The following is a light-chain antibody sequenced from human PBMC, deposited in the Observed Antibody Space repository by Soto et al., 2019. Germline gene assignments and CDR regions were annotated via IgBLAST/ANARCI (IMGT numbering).Light chain of an antibody. J-gene: IGKJ1*01. Sequence: DIQMTQSPSTLSASIGDRVTITCRASQNINNWLAWYQQKPGKAPNLLIYHASNLETGVPSRFSGSAFGTEFTLTISSLQPDDFATYYCQHNNSYPWTFGQGTKVEIK. CDR1: QNINNW. V-gene: IGKV1-5*01. CDR3: QHNNSYPWT. CDR2: HAS.